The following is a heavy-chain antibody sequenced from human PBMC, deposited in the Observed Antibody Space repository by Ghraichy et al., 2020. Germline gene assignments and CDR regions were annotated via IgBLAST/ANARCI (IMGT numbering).Heavy chain of an antibody. CDR3: ASSIIAFDM. V-gene: IGHV3-48*02. J-gene: IGHJ3*02. Sequence: TLSLTCAASGFTFSSYSMNWVRQAPGKGLEWVSYISSSSSTIYYPDSVKGRFTISRDNAKNSLYLQMNSLRDEDTAVYYCASSIIAFDMWGLGTMVTVSS. CDR2: ISSSSSTI. D-gene: IGHD2-21*01. CDR1: GFTFSSYS.